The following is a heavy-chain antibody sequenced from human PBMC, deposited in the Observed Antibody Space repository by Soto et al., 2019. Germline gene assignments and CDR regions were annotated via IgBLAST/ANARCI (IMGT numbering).Heavy chain of an antibody. J-gene: IGHJ4*02. CDR2: ITSSSSNFT. CDR3: VRDRGYSGFFY. D-gene: IGHD5-12*01. V-gene: IGHV3-11*06. CDR1: GFTFSDYY. Sequence: QVQLVESGGGLVKPGGSLRLSCAASGFTFSDYYMSWIRQAPGKGLEWVSYITSSSSNFTNYADSVKGRFTISRDNAKNSVYLQMHSLRVEDTAVYYCVRDRGYSGFFYWGQGALVTVSA.